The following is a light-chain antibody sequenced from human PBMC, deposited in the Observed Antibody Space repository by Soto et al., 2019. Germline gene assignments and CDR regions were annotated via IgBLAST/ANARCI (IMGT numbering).Light chain of an antibody. Sequence: EIVVTQSPATLSVSPGERATLSCRASQSVSSNLAWYQQKPGQAPRLLIYGASTRATGIPARFSGSGSGTEFTLTISSLQSEDFAVYYCQQYNNSPPYTFGQGTKLEIK. CDR1: QSVSSN. CDR3: QQYNNSPPYT. CDR2: GAS. J-gene: IGKJ2*01. V-gene: IGKV3-15*01.